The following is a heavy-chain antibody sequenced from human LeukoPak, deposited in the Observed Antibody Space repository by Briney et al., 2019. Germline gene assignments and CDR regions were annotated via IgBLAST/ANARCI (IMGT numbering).Heavy chain of an antibody. CDR3: AKEGRAGYNSWDY. J-gene: IGHJ4*02. CDR1: GFTFTGYA. CDR2: ISGSGSST. V-gene: IGHV3-23*01. Sequence: GGSLRLSCAASGFTFTGYAMSWVRQAPGKGLEWVSAISGSGSSTYYADSVKGRFTISRDNSKNTLYLQVNSLRAEDTAVYYCAKEGRAGYNSWDYWGQGTLVTVSS. D-gene: IGHD5-24*01.